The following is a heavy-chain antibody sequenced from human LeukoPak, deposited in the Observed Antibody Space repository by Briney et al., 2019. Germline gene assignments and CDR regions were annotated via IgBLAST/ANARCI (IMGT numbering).Heavy chain of an antibody. CDR3: ARGENDAFDI. CDR2: IYYSGGT. J-gene: IGHJ3*02. V-gene: IGHV4-31*03. Sequence: PSETLSFTCTVSGGSISSGGYYWSWIRQHPGKGLEWIGYIYYSGGTYYNPSLKSRVTISVDTSKNQFSLKLSSVTAADTAVYYCARGENDAFDIWGQGTMVTVFS. CDR1: GGSISSGGYY. D-gene: IGHD5-24*01.